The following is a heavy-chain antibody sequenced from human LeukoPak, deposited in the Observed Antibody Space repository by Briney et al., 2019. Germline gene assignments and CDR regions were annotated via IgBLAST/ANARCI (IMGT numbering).Heavy chain of an antibody. Sequence: SVKVSCKASGGTFSSYAISWVRQAPGQGLEWMGGIIPIFGTANYAQKFEGRVTITTDESTSTAYIELCTLISEDPAVYYCARVIMVRGVIIEDYFDYWGQGNLVTVSS. CDR1: GGTFSSYA. CDR2: IIPIFGTA. J-gene: IGHJ4*02. V-gene: IGHV1-69*05. D-gene: IGHD3-10*01. CDR3: ARVIMVRGVIIEDYFDY.